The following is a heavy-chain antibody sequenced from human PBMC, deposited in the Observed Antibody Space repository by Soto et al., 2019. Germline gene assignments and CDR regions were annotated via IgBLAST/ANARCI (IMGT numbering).Heavy chain of an antibody. D-gene: IGHD2-21*02. J-gene: IGHJ4*02. CDR2: IYYSGST. CDR1: GGSISSSSYY. Sequence: SETLSLTCNVSGGSISSSSYYWGWIRQPPGKGLEWIGNIYYSGSTYYNPSLKSRVTISVDTSKNQFSLRLSSVTAADTAVYFCARQRSSVVTQAYFDVWGPGSLVTVSS. V-gene: IGHV4-39*01. CDR3: ARQRSSVVTQAYFDV.